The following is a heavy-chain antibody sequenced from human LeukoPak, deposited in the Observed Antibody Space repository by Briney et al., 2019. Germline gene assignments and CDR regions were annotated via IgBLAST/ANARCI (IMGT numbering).Heavy chain of an antibody. V-gene: IGHV3-30-3*01. Sequence: QPGGSLRLSCAASGFTFNMHAMPWVRQAPGKGLEWVAVISNDGSDEYYADSVRGRFPVSRDNFKNTVFLQMNSLRPEDTAVYYCAKARHCTTATCASAAFDAWGQGTMVTVSS. J-gene: IGHJ3*01. CDR1: GFTFNMHA. D-gene: IGHD2/OR15-2a*01. CDR2: ISNDGSDE. CDR3: AKARHCTTATCASAAFDA.